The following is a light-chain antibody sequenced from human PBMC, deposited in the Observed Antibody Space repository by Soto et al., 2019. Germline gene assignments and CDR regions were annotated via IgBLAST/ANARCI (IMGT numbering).Light chain of an antibody. CDR3: QQYYGLPPLT. V-gene: IGKV1-33*01. J-gene: IGKJ5*01. Sequence: DIQMTQSPSSLSASRGDRVTITCQASQNITNNLSWYQQKPGKAPNLLIYHASKLAKGVTSRFSGSGSGTDFSFIITSLQREDLATYYCQQYYGLPPLTFGQGTRLEI. CDR2: HAS. CDR1: QNITNN.